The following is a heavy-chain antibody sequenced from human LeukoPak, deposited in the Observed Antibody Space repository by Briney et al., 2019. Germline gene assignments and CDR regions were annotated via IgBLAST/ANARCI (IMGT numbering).Heavy chain of an antibody. D-gene: IGHD2-2*01. CDR1: GFTFSSYG. V-gene: IGHV3-23*01. CDR2: ISGSGGST. Sequence: GGSLRLSCAASGFTFSSYGMSWVRQAPGKGLEWVSAISGSGGSTYYADSVKGRFTISRDNSKNTLYLQMNSLRAEDTAVYYCAKVRIPAAMDPSDIGEIYFDYWGQGTLVTVSS. J-gene: IGHJ4*02. CDR3: AKVRIPAAMDPSDIGEIYFDY.